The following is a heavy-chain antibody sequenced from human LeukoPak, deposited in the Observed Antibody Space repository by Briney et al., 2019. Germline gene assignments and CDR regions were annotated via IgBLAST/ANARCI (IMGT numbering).Heavy chain of an antibody. J-gene: IGHJ6*02. CDR1: GVSISSGGYY. Sequence: PSQTLSLTCTVSGVSISSGGYYWNWIRQHPGKGLEWIGYIHYSGSTYYNPSLKSRLTISVDTSKNQFSLKLSSVTAADTAVYYCARGVFHSGTSPRYGMDVWGQGTTVTVSS. CDR3: ARGVFHSGTSPRYGMDV. CDR2: IHYSGST. D-gene: IGHD2-2*01. V-gene: IGHV4-31*03.